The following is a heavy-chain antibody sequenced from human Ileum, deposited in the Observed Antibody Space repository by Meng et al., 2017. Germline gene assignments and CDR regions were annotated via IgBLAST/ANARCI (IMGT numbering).Heavy chain of an antibody. CDR3: VLMNTFTHPGED. V-gene: IGHV3-21*01. J-gene: IGHJ4*02. CDR1: GFTISNYG. Sequence: QLVGSGRGLVKPGGSLRLSGAASGFTISNYGMTWVRQAPGKGLEWVSSISLSTSYTYYADSVNGRFTISRDNAKNSVYLQMNSLRAEDTAVYFCVLMNTFTHPGEDWGQGTLVTVSS. D-gene: IGHD3-16*01. CDR2: ISLSTSYT.